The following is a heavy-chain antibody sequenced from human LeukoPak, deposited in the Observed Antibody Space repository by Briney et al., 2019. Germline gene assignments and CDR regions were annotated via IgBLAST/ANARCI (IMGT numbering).Heavy chain of an antibody. J-gene: IGHJ4*02. CDR2: ISDSGGRT. CDR1: GFTFSNYA. Sequence: GGSLRLSCAASGFTFSNYAMSWVRQAPGEGLEWVSTISDSGGRTYYADSVKGRFTISRDNSKNTLYLQMSSLRAEDTAVYYCARDRGTMIVVVPFDYWGQGTLVTVSS. V-gene: IGHV3-23*01. CDR3: ARDRGTMIVVVPFDY. D-gene: IGHD3-22*01.